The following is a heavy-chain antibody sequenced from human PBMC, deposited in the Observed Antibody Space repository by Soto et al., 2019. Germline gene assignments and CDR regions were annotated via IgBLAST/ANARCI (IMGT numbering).Heavy chain of an antibody. CDR2: INHSGST. CDR3: ARTGESQNYGDYVDY. CDR1: GGSFSGYY. V-gene: IGHV4-34*01. D-gene: IGHD4-17*01. Sequence: SETLSLTCAVEGGSFSGYYCSWIRQPPGKGLEWIGEINHSGSTNYNPSLKSRVTISVDTSKNQFSLKLSSVTAADTAVYYCARTGESQNYGDYVDYWGQGTLVTVSS. J-gene: IGHJ4*02.